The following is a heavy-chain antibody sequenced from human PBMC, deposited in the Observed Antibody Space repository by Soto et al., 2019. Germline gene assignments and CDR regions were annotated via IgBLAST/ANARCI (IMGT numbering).Heavy chain of an antibody. Sequence: QVHLVQSGAEVKKPGSSVKVSCKASGGTVSRYAITWVRQAPGKGLEWMGVFIPIFVSAHYAQKFQGRVTITADESTSTAYMELSGLRSEDTAIYYCARDLSSDSTGFRGYDLGGQGTLVTGSS. V-gene: IGHV1-69*01. J-gene: IGHJ4*02. CDR1: GGTVSRYA. CDR2: FIPIFVSA. D-gene: IGHD3-22*01. CDR3: ARDLSSDSTGFRGYDL.